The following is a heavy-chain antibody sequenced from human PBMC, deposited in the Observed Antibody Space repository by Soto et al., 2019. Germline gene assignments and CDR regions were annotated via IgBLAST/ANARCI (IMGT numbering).Heavy chain of an antibody. V-gene: IGHV3-11*01. Sequence: GGSLRLSCAASGFTFSDHYMSWIRQAPGKGLEWVSYISSSGSTIYYADSVKGRFTISRDNAKNSLYLQMNSLRAEDTAVYYCAREEWFHNWFDPWGQGTLVTVSS. J-gene: IGHJ5*02. D-gene: IGHD3-3*01. CDR1: GFTFSDHY. CDR2: ISSSGSTI. CDR3: AREEWFHNWFDP.